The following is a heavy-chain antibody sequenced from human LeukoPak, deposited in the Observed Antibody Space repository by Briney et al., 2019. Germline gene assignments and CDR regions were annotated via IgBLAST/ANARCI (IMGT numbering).Heavy chain of an antibody. CDR2: TYQRSKWYN. D-gene: IGHD6-19*01. Sequence: SQTLSLTCAISGDSVSINSAAWNWIRQTPSRGLEWLGRTYQRSKWYNDYAVSVKSRITINPDISKNQFSLQLNSVTPEDTAVYYCARSPSPYSSGWYFDYWGQGTLVTVSS. CDR1: GDSVSINSAA. J-gene: IGHJ4*02. V-gene: IGHV6-1*01. CDR3: ARSPSPYSSGWYFDY.